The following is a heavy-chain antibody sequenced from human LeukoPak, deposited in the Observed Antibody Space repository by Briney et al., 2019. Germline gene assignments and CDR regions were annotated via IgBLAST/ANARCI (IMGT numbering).Heavy chain of an antibody. CDR3: ARGPPYYYDSSGYCGY. CDR2: ISGSDGNT. Sequence: GGSLRLSCAASGFTFRSYAMNWVRQAPGEGLEWVSAISGSDGNTYYADSVKGRFTISRDDSKNTLYLQMNSLRAEDTAVYYCARGPPYYYDSSGYCGYWGQGTLVTVSS. D-gene: IGHD3-22*01. J-gene: IGHJ4*02. CDR1: GFTFRSYA. V-gene: IGHV3-23*01.